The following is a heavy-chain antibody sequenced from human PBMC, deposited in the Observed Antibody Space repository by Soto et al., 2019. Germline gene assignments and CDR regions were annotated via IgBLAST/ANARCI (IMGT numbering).Heavy chain of an antibody. CDR3: ARAVDCLSTSCYGMDV. V-gene: IGHV3-30-3*01. Sequence: QVQLVESGGGVVQPGRSLRLSCAASGFTFSSYAMHWVRQAPGKGLEWVAVISYDGSNKYYADSVKGRFTISRDNSKNPLHRQMNSRRAEDTAVYYCARAVDCLSTSCYGMDVWGQGTTVTVSS. CDR2: ISYDGSNK. D-gene: IGHD2-2*01. J-gene: IGHJ6*02. CDR1: GFTFSSYA.